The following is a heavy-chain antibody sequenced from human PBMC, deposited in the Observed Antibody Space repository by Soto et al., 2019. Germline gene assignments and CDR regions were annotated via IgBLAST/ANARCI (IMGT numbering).Heavy chain of an antibody. J-gene: IGHJ6*03. Sequence: QLLQSGAEVKKPGASVTVSCKASGYSFTNYGITWVRQAPGQGLEWMGWISAFNGNTHYAQKLQGRVTMTTDASTSTAYMELRSLRSDDTAVYYCARDRGVAPPVAGNTHYYYYMDVWGKGTTVTVSS. CDR1: GYSFTNYG. V-gene: IGHV1-18*01. D-gene: IGHD6-19*01. CDR2: ISAFNGNT. CDR3: ARDRGVAPPVAGNTHYYYYMDV.